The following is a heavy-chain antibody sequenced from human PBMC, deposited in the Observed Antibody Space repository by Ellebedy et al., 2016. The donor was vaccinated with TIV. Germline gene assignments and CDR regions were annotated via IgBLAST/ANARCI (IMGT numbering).Heavy chain of an antibody. CDR3: ARVTDTAMATLDY. D-gene: IGHD5-18*01. V-gene: IGHV1-46*01. J-gene: IGHJ4*02. CDR1: GYTFTSYY. CDR2: INPSGSST. Sequence: ASVKVSCKASGYTFTSYYMHWVRQAPGQGLEWMGIINPSGSSTSYAQKFQGRVTITADESTSTAYMELSSLRSEDTAVYYCARVTDTAMATLDYWGQGTLVTVSS.